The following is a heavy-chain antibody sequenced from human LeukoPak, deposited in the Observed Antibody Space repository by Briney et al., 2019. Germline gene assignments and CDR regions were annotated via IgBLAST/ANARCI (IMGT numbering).Heavy chain of an antibody. D-gene: IGHD6-13*01. CDR3: AKTPVSAAGYNWFDS. J-gene: IGHJ5*01. Sequence: PGGSLRLSCAASGSGFTFSTSAINRVRQAPGKGLEWVSSISGSAGSTFYADSVKGRFTISRDNSKNTLYLQMNSLRAEDTAVYFCAKTPVSAAGYNWFDSWGQGALVTVSS. CDR1: GSGFTFSTSA. V-gene: IGHV3-23*01. CDR2: ISGSAGST.